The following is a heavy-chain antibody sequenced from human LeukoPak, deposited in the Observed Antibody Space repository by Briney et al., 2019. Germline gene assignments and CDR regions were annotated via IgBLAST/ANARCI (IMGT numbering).Heavy chain of an antibody. Sequence: GGSLRLSCAASGFTFSSYGMHWVRQAPGKGLEWVAVIWYDGSNKYYADSVKGRFTLSRDNSKNTLYLQMNSLRAEDTAVYYCARASSGYVVAGDWFDPWGQGTLVTVSS. CDR1: GFTFSSYG. CDR2: IWYDGSNK. J-gene: IGHJ5*02. D-gene: IGHD5-12*01. CDR3: ARASSGYVVAGDWFDP. V-gene: IGHV3-33*01.